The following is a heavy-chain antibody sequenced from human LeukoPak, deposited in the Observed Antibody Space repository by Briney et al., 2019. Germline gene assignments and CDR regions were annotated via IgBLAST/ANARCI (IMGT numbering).Heavy chain of an antibody. CDR3: AKDRSCTNDICHGDFDY. CDR1: GFTFSSYA. V-gene: IGHV3-23*01. D-gene: IGHD2-8*01. J-gene: IGHJ4*02. Sequence: GGSLRLSCAASGFTFSSYAVSWVRQAPGKGLEWVSSISGSGGSTYSADSAKGRFTISRDNSKSTLYLQMNSLRAEDTALYYCAKDRSCTNDICHGDFDYWGQGTLVTVSS. CDR2: ISGSGGST.